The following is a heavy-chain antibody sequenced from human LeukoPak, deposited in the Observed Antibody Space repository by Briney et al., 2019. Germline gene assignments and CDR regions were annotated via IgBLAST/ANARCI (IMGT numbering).Heavy chain of an antibody. D-gene: IGHD3-10*01. CDR1: GYTFTTYD. V-gene: IGHV1-8*01. Sequence: ASVKVSCKASGYTFTTYDINWVRQATGQGLEWMGWMNPSSGNTGYAQKFQGRVTMTRNTSMSTAYMELNSLRSEDTAVYYCARANYYGSGKKDLDYWGQGTLVTVSS. CDR2: MNPSSGNT. J-gene: IGHJ4*02. CDR3: ARANYYGSGKKDLDY.